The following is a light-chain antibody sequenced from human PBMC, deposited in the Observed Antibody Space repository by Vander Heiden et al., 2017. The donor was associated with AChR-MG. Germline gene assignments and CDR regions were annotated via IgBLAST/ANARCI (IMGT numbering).Light chain of an antibody. CDR1: SSDVGGYNY. V-gene: IGLV2-8*01. CDR3: LSYAGSTLYV. CDR2: EVS. J-gene: IGLJ1*01. Sequence: QSALTQPPSASGSPGQSVTISCTGTSSDVGGYNYVSWFQQHPSKPPKLIIYEVSKRPSGVPGRFSASKSGNTASLTVSGLLAEDEADYYCLSYAGSTLYVFGSGTRVTVL.